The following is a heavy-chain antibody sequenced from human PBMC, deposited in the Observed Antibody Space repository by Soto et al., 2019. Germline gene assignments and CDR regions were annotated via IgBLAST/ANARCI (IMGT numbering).Heavy chain of an antibody. J-gene: IGHJ4*02. CDR1: GFTFSSYA. V-gene: IGHV3-23*01. Sequence: EVQLLESGGGLVQPGGSLRLSCAASGFTFSSYAMSWVRQAPGKGLEWVSAISGSGGSTYYADSVKGRFTISRDNSKNTLHLQMNSRRAEDTAVYYCARRSSGWYFDYWGQGTLVTVSS. D-gene: IGHD6-19*01. CDR2: ISGSGGST. CDR3: ARRSSGWYFDY.